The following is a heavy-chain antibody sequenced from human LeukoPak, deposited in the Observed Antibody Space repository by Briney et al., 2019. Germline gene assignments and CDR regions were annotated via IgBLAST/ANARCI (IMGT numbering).Heavy chain of an antibody. V-gene: IGHV3-48*01. CDR3: ARDTGDLDY. CDR2: ISSSSSTI. CDR1: RFTFSSYS. Sequence: PGGSLRLSCAASRFTFSSYSMNWVRQAPGKGREWVSYISSSSSTIYYADSVKGRFTISRDNAKNSLYLQMNSLRAEDTAVYYCARDTGDLDYWGQRTLVTVTS. D-gene: IGHD3-10*01. J-gene: IGHJ4*02.